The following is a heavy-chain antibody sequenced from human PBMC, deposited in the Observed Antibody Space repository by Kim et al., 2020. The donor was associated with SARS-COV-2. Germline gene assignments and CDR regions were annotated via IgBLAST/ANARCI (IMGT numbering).Heavy chain of an antibody. J-gene: IGHJ6*02. V-gene: IGHV1-69*13. D-gene: IGHD6-13*01. Sequence: SVKVSCKASGGTFSNYAISWVRQASGQGLEWMGGIIPIFGTANYAQKFQGRVTITADESTSTAYMELSSLRSEDTAVYYCARAGYSSSFYYYYGMDVWGQGTTVTVSS. CDR2: IIPIFGTA. CDR3: ARAGYSSSFYYYYGMDV. CDR1: GGTFSNYA.